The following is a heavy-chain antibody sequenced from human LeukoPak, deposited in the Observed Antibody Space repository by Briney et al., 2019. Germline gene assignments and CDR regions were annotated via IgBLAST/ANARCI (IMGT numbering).Heavy chain of an antibody. CDR3: ARDGVEHYYDSSGYYAFDI. CDR1: GGSISSYY. Sequence: SETLSLTCTVSGGSISSYYWSWIRQPPGKGLEWIGYIYYSGSTNYNPSLKSRVTISVDTSKNQFSLKLSSVTAADTAVYYCARDGVEHYYDSSGYYAFDIWGQGTMVTVSS. CDR2: IYYSGST. J-gene: IGHJ3*02. V-gene: IGHV4-59*01. D-gene: IGHD3-22*01.